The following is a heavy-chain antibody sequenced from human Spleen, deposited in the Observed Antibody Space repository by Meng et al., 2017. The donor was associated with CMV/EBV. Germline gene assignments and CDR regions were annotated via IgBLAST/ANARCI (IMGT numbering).Heavy chain of an antibody. Sequence: ISSGDYYWSWIRQPPGKGLEWIGYIYYSGSTYYNPSIESRVTISVDTSKNQFSLKLSSVTAADTAVYYCARLPDCSSTSCYANYDDYWGQGTLVTVSS. CDR2: IYYSGST. CDR1: ISSGDYY. D-gene: IGHD2-2*01. V-gene: IGHV4-30-4*08. J-gene: IGHJ4*02. CDR3: ARLPDCSSTSCYANYDDY.